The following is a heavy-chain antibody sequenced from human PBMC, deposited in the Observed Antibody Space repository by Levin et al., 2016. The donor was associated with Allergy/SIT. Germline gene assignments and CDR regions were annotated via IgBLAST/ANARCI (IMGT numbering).Heavy chain of an antibody. CDR2: IRYDGSDK. Sequence: LSLTCAASGFTFSSYAMHWVRQAPGKGLEWVAFIRYDGSDKYYVDSVKGRFTISRDNSKNTLYLQMNSLRAEDTAVYYCAKDWGNINWYLDYWGQGTLVTVSS. V-gene: IGHV3-30*02. CDR3: AKDWGNINWYLDY. CDR1: GFTFSSYA. D-gene: IGHD1-20*01. J-gene: IGHJ4*02.